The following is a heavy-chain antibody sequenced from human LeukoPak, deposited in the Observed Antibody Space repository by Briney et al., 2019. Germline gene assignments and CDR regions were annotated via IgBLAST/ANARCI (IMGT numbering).Heavy chain of an antibody. CDR3: ATLVYSESRYHFDT. D-gene: IGHD1-26*01. Sequence: SETLSLTCSVSNGAVKNYYWTWIRQPPGQGLEWIGNFLYSGTTTYRAYLDSRLIIAVDNSKNTVSLRLFSVTAADTAVYYCATLVYSESRYHFDTWGQGTLVTVSS. CDR1: NGAVKNYY. CDR2: FLYSGTT. V-gene: IGHV4-59*02. J-gene: IGHJ4*02.